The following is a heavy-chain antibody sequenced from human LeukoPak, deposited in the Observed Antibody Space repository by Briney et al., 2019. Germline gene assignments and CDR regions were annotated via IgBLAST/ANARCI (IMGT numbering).Heavy chain of an antibody. Sequence: SETLSLTCTVSGGSISSYYWSWIRQPAGKGLEWIGRIYTSGSTNYNPSLKSRVTMSVDTSKNQFSLKLSSVTAADTVVYYCAREGYYYDSSGYYYVAFDYWGQGTLVTVSS. CDR2: IYTSGST. V-gene: IGHV4-4*07. J-gene: IGHJ4*02. CDR1: GGSISSYY. D-gene: IGHD3-22*01. CDR3: AREGYYYDSSGYYYVAFDY.